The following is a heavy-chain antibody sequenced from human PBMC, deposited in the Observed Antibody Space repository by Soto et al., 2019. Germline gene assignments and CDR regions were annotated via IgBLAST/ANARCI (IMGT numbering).Heavy chain of an antibody. Sequence: GGSLRLSCSVSGFTLSPNGMSWVRQAPGKGLECVSSILRDGDTYYADSVKGRFTISRDNSKNMLFLQMNMLRADDTAVYFCTGHGGNSYLGQGTLVTVSS. D-gene: IGHD1-26*01. CDR3: TGHGGNSY. CDR2: ILRDGDT. CDR1: GFTLSPNG. J-gene: IGHJ4*02. V-gene: IGHV3-23*01.